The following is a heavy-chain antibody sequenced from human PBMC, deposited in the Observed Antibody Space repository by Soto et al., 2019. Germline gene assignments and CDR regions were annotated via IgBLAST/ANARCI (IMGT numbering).Heavy chain of an antibody. D-gene: IGHD1-7*01. CDR2: LSYDASEK. J-gene: IGHJ4*02. V-gene: IGHV3-30*09. CDR3: ARAGGTSYPHSRRFDD. CDR1: GFTLSSYA. Sequence: QVQLVESGGGVVQPGESLRLSCAASGFTLSSYAMHWVRQAPGKGLEWVALLSYDASEKYYADSARGRFAISRDSSKTTRYLQMNSLRIEDTAMYYCARAGGTSYPHSRRFDDWGQGTLVIVSS.